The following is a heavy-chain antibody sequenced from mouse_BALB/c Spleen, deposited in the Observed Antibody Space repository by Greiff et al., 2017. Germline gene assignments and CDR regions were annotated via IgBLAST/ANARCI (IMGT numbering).Heavy chain of an antibody. CDR1: GYTFTSYY. CDR3: TRSLAMDY. J-gene: IGHJ4*01. CDR2: INPSNGGT. V-gene: IGHV1-53*01. Sequence: QVQLKESGTVLARPGASVKMSCKASGYTFTSYYMYWVKQRPGQGLEWIGEINPSNGGTNFNEKFKSKATLTVDKSSSTAYMQLSSLTSEDSAVYYCTRSLAMDYWGQGTSVTVSS.